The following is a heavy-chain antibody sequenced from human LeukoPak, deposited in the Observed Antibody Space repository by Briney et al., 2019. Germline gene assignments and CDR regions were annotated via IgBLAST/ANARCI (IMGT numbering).Heavy chain of an antibody. Sequence: SQTLSLTCAVSGGSISSGGYSWSWIRQPPGKGLEWIGYIYHSGSTYYNPSLKSRVTISVDRSKNQFSLKLSPVTAADTAVYYCARVGSDLFDYWGQGTLVTVSS. CDR2: IYHSGST. D-gene: IGHD6-19*01. CDR3: ARVGSDLFDY. V-gene: IGHV4-30-2*01. J-gene: IGHJ4*02. CDR1: GGSISSGGYS.